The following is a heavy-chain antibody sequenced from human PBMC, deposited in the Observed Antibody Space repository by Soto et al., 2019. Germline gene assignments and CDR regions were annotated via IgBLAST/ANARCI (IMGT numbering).Heavy chain of an antibody. J-gene: IGHJ3*02. CDR2: IIPIFGTA. CDR1: GGTFSSYA. D-gene: IGHD3-22*01. Sequence: QVQLVQSGAEVKKPGSSVKVSCKASGGTFSSYAISWVRQAPGQGLEWMGGIIPIFGTANYAQKFQGRVTITADESTSTAYMELSSLRSEDTAVYYCARDLPSYDSSGHYYLDAFDIWGQGTMVTVSS. V-gene: IGHV1-69*12. CDR3: ARDLPSYDSSGHYYLDAFDI.